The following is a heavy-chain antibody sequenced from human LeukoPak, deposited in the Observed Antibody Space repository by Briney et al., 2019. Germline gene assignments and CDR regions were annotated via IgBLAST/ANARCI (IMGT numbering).Heavy chain of an antibody. J-gene: IGHJ4*02. CDR1: GFNFTNYN. CDR2: IHSSSGSI. CDR3: ARVAVGVDY. Sequence: GGSLRLSCAASGFNFTNYNMNWVRQAPGKGLEWVSSIHSSSGSIYYADSLKGRFTISRDNAKNSLYLQMNSLGAEDTAVYYCARVAVGVDYWGQGTLVTVSS. D-gene: IGHD6-19*01. V-gene: IGHV3-21*01.